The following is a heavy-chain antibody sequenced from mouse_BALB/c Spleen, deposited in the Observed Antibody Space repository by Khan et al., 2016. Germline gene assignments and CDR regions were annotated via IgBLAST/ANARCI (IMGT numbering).Heavy chain of an antibody. Sequence: VQLQESGAELVKPGASVKLSCKTPGYTFTSYWIQWVKQRPGQGLGWIGEIFPGTGTTYYNEKFKGKATLTIDTSSSTAYMQLSSLTSEDSAVYFCVRGRNWYFDVWGAGTTVTVSS. CDR3: VRGRNWYFDV. CDR2: IFPGTGTT. CDR1: GYTFTSYW. V-gene: IGHV1S132*01. J-gene: IGHJ1*01.